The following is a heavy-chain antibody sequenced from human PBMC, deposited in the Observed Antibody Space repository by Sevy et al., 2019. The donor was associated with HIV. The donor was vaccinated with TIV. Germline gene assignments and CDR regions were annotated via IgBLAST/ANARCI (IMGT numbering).Heavy chain of an antibody. Sequence: GGSLRLSCTASGFDFANAWMNWVRQAPGKGLEWVGHIKSITDGGAADYAAPVKGRFTISRHDSKNTLYLRMNSLKAEDTAVYYCSTDDLISYWGRRTLVTVSS. CDR1: GFDFANAW. V-gene: IGHV3-15*07. CDR3: STDDLISY. J-gene: IGHJ4*02. CDR2: IKSITDGGAA.